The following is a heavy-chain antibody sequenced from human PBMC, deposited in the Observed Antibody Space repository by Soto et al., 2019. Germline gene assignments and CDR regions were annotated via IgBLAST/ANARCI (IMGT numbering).Heavy chain of an antibody. CDR2: LSYEGSEE. D-gene: IGHD6-19*01. V-gene: IGHV3-30*03. J-gene: IGHJ4*02. CDR1: GFNFGVFG. Sequence: GGSLRLSCAASGFNFGVFGMHWVRQAPGKGLEWLSVLSYEGSEEYYADSVRGRFTISRDNSKNTLFLQMDSLRVDETGAYYFAPTRRFSLLEVAGHGFEYWGQGTLVTVSS. CDR3: APTRRFSLLEVAGHGFEY.